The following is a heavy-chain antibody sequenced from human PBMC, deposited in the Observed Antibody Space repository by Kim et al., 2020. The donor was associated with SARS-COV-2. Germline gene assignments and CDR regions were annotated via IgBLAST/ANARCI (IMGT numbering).Heavy chain of an antibody. Sequence: SVKVSCKASGGTFSSYAISWVRQAPGQGLEWMGGIIPIFGTANYAQKFQGRVTITADESTSTAYMELSSLRSEDTAVYYCARGVERYSSNYGGFDYWGQGTLVTVSS. V-gene: IGHV1-69*13. CDR1: GGTFSSYA. CDR3: ARGVERYSSNYGGFDY. D-gene: IGHD6-13*01. J-gene: IGHJ4*02. CDR2: IIPIFGTA.